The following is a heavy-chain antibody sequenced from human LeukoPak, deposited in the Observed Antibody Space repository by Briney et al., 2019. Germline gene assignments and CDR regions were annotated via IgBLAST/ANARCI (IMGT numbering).Heavy chain of an antibody. J-gene: IGHJ4*02. D-gene: IGHD3-22*01. CDR3: ATHDSSGYYAGIFDY. CDR1: GGSFSGYY. V-gene: IGHV4-34*01. Sequence: SETLSLTCAVSGGSFSGYYWSWIRQPPGKGLEWVGEINHSGSTNYNPSLKSRVTISVDTSKNQFSLKLSSVTAADTAVYYCATHDSSGYYAGIFDYWGQGTLVTVS. CDR2: INHSGST.